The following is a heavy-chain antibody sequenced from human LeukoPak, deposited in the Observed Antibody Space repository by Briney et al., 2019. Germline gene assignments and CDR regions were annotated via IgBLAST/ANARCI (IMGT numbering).Heavy chain of an antibody. J-gene: IGHJ4*02. V-gene: IGHV3-23*01. CDR2: ISGSGDST. CDR1: GFTFSGYA. CDR3: AKDKGPNFWSGYEY. D-gene: IGHD3-3*01. Sequence: GGSLRLSCAASGFTFSGYAMTWVRQAPGKGLEWVSGISGSGDSTYYADAVKGRFTISRDTSTNTLYLQMNSLRAEDTAVYYCAKDKGPNFWSGYEYWGQGTRVTVSS.